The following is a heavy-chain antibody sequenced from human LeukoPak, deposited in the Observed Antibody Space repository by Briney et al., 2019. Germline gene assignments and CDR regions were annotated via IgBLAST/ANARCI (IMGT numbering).Heavy chain of an antibody. CDR3: ARGRSNLPRSFSGRGAFDY. Sequence: RASETLSLTCAVYGGSFSGYYWSWIRQPPGKGLEWIGEINHSGSTNNNPSLKSRVTISVDTSKNQFSLKLSSVTAADTAVYYCARGRSNLPRSFSGRGAFDYWGQGTLVTVSS. V-gene: IGHV4-34*01. D-gene: IGHD1-26*01. J-gene: IGHJ4*02. CDR2: INHSGST. CDR1: GGSFSGYY.